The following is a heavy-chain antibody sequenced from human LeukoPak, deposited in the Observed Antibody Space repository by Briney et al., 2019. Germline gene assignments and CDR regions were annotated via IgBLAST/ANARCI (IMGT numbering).Heavy chain of an antibody. CDR1: GYTFTGYY. Sequence: ASVKVSCKASGYTFTGYYMHWVRQAPGQGLEWMGWINPNSGNTGYAQKFQGRVTMTRNTSISTAYMELSSLRSEDTAVYYCARFGVAVDHYYYYMDVWGKGTTVTISS. CDR2: INPNSGNT. V-gene: IGHV1-8*02. D-gene: IGHD6-19*01. J-gene: IGHJ6*03. CDR3: ARFGVAVDHYYYYMDV.